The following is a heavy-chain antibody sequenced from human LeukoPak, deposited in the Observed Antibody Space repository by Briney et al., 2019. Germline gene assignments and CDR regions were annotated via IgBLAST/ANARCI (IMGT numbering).Heavy chain of an antibody. CDR3: ARHEWGITNAFDI. Sequence: PSETLSLTCTVSGGSISSSSYCWGWIRQPPGKGLEWIGSIYYSGTTYYNPSLKSRVTISVDTSKKQFSLKLRSVTAADTAVYYCARHEWGITNAFDIWGQGTMVTVSS. J-gene: IGHJ3*02. D-gene: IGHD1-14*01. CDR1: GGSISSSSYC. V-gene: IGHV4-39*01. CDR2: IYYSGTT.